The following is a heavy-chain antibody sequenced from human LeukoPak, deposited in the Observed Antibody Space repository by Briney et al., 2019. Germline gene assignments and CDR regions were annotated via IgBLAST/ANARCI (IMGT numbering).Heavy chain of an antibody. Sequence: PGGSLRLSCAVSGFTFSSYEMNWVRQAPGKGLEWVSYISSSGSTIYYADSVKGRFTISRDNAKNSLYLQMNSLRAEDTAVYYCARDGGVEYYDSSNYYDYWGQGTLVTVSS. D-gene: IGHD3-22*01. CDR2: ISSSGSTI. J-gene: IGHJ4*02. V-gene: IGHV3-48*03. CDR1: GFTFSSYE. CDR3: ARDGGVEYYDSSNYYDY.